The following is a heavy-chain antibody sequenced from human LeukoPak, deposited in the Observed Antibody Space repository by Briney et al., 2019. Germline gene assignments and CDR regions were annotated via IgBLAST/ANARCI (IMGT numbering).Heavy chain of an antibody. CDR1: GFTFSSYW. CDR2: IESDGST. Sequence: HPGGSLRLSCAASGFTFSSYWMHWVRQTPGKGLMWVSRIESDGSTIYADSVKDRFTISRDNGKNTVYLQMNSLRAEDTAVYYCAGILRAPSWGQGTLVTVSS. V-gene: IGHV3-74*01. D-gene: IGHD2-15*01. J-gene: IGHJ5*02. CDR3: AGILRAPS.